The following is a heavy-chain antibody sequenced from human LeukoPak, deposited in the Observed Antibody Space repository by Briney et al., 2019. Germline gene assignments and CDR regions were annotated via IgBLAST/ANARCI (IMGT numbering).Heavy chain of an antibody. Sequence: TLSLTCTVSGGSISSGGYYWSWIRQHPGKGLEWIGYIYYSGSTYYNPSLKSRVTISVDTSKNQFSLKLSSVTAADTAVYYCAGDRRSGYTAFDIWGQGTMVTVSS. CDR3: AGDRRSGYTAFDI. CDR2: IYYSGST. V-gene: IGHV4-31*03. CDR1: GGSISSGGYY. D-gene: IGHD3-22*01. J-gene: IGHJ3*02.